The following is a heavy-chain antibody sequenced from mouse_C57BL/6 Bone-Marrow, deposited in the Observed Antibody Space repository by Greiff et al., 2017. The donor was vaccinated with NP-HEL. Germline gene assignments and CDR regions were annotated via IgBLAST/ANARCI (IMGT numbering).Heavy chain of an antibody. V-gene: IGHV2-9-1*01. Sequence: QVQLKESGPGLVAPSQSLSITCTVSGFSLTSYAISWVRQPPGQGLEWLGVIWTGGGRNYNSALKSRLSISKDNSKSKVFLKMNSLQTDDTARYYCARTGTVYYYAMDYWGQGTSVTVSS. CDR2: IWTGGGR. CDR3: ARTGTVYYYAMDY. CDR1: GFSLTSYA. J-gene: IGHJ4*01. D-gene: IGHD4-1*01.